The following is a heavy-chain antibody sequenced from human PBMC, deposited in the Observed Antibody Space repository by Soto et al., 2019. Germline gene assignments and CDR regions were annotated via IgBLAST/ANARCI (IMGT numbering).Heavy chain of an antibody. J-gene: IGHJ4*02. CDR1: GFTFSSYG. Sequence: GGSLRLSCAASGFTFSSYGMHWVRQAPGKGLEWVALISYDGSNNYYADSVKGRFTISRGNSKNTLYLQMNGLRAEDTAVYFCAKDRTKAGSGLLDDSWGQGTLVTVSS. V-gene: IGHV3-30*18. CDR2: ISYDGSNN. CDR3: AKDRTKAGSGLLDDS. D-gene: IGHD1-26*01.